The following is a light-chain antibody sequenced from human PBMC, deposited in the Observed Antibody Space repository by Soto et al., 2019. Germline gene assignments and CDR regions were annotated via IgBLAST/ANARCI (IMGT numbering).Light chain of an antibody. CDR2: AAS. CDR1: QSVSIW. V-gene: IGKV1-17*01. CDR3: LQHNTYPFT. J-gene: IGKJ4*01. Sequence: IQLTQSPSSLSASVGDRVTITCRASQSVSIWLAWYRQKPGKAPEVLIFAASSLHSGVPSRFSGSRSGTEFTLTIASLQPEDFATYYCLQHNTYPFTFGGGTKVDIK.